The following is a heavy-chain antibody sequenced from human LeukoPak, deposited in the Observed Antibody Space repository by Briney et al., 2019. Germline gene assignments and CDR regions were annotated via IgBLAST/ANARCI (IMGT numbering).Heavy chain of an antibody. CDR3: ARRGSGSYDY. V-gene: IGHV3-21*01. CDR1: GFTFSSYA. CDR2: ISSSSSYI. Sequence: GGSLRLSCAASGFTFSSYAMSWVRQAPGKGLEWVSSISSSSSYIYYADSVKGRFTISRDNAKNSLYLQMNSLRAEDTAVYYCARRGSGSYDYWGQGTLVTVSS. D-gene: IGHD3-10*01. J-gene: IGHJ4*02.